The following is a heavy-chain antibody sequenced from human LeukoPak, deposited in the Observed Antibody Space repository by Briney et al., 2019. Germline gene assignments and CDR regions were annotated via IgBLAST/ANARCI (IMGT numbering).Heavy chain of an antibody. D-gene: IGHD3-22*01. CDR2: IIPIFGTA. CDR1: GYTFTGYY. J-gene: IGHJ5*02. Sequence: SVKVSFKASGYTFTGYYIHWVRQAPGQGLEWMGGIIPIFGTANYAQKFQGRVTITADESTSTAYMELSSLRSEDTAVYYCALVDRYYYDSSGYNWFDPWGQGTLVTVSS. V-gene: IGHV1-69*13. CDR3: ALVDRYYYDSSGYNWFDP.